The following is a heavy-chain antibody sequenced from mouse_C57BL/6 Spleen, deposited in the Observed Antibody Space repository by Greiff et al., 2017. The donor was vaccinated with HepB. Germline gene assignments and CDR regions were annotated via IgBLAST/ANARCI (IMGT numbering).Heavy chain of an antibody. Sequence: EVQLQQSGPELVKPGASVKIPCKASGYTFTDYNMDWVKLSHGKSLEWIGDINPNNGGTIYNQKFKGKATLTVDKSSSTAYMELRSLTSEDTAVYYCARSYYSNYAWFAYWGQGTLVTVSA. CDR1: GYTFTDYN. D-gene: IGHD2-5*01. J-gene: IGHJ3*01. CDR2: INPNNGGT. V-gene: IGHV1-18*01. CDR3: ARSYYSNYAWFAY.